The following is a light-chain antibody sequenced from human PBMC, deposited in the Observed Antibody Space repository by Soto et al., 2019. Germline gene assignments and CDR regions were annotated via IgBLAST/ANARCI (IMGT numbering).Light chain of an antibody. CDR2: DVS. CDR3: QQYDSRLRWT. J-gene: IGKJ1*01. CDR1: QDIRTY. V-gene: IGKV1-33*01. Sequence: DIQMTQSPPSLSASVGDRVTITCQASQDIRTYLHWYQQKSGKSPKVLIHDVSNLQPGVPSRFSARGSGTHFVLSISGVQPEDTGTYFCQQYDSRLRWTFGPGTKLEIK.